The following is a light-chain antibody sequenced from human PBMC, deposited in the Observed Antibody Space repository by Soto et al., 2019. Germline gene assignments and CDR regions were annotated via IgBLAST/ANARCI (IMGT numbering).Light chain of an antibody. J-gene: IGKJ2*01. CDR1: QGIRSY. V-gene: IGKV1-17*01. Sequence: DIQMTQSPSSLSASVGDRVTITCRASQGIRSYVGWYQQKQGKAPKLMIYAASSLQSGVPSRFSGSGSGTEFTLTISSLQPEDFATYYCLQHNSLPYTFGQGTKLEIK. CDR3: LQHNSLPYT. CDR2: AAS.